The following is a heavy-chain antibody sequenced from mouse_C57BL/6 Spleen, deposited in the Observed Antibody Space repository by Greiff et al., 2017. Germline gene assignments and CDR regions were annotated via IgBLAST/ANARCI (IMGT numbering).Heavy chain of an antibody. CDR1: GFTFSDYG. CDR3: ARCGDYYGSSLAY. J-gene: IGHJ3*01. Sequence: EVQGVESGGGLVKPGGSLKLSCAASGFTFSDYGMHWVRQAPEKGLEWVAYISSGSSTIYYADTVKGRFTIARDNAKNTLFLQMTSLRSEDTAMYYCARCGDYYGSSLAYWGQGTLVTVSA. V-gene: IGHV5-17*01. CDR2: ISSGSSTI. D-gene: IGHD1-1*01.